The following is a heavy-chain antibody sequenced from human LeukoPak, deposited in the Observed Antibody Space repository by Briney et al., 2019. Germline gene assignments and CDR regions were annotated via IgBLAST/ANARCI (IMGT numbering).Heavy chain of an antibody. Sequence: PSETLSLTCTVSGGSISSYYWSWIRQPPGKGLEWIGYIYTSGSTNYNPSLKSRVTISVDTSKNQFSLKLSSVTAADTAVYYCARSVHSGSSIPGYWGLGTLVTVSS. V-gene: IGHV4-4*09. D-gene: IGHD1-26*01. CDR2: IYTSGST. J-gene: IGHJ4*02. CDR1: GGSISSYY. CDR3: ARSVHSGSSIPGY.